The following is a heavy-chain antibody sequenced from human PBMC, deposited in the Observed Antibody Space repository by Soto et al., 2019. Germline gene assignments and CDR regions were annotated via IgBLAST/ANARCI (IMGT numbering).Heavy chain of an antibody. J-gene: IGHJ4*02. Sequence: EVQLVESEGGLVQPGGSLRLSCEASGFIFTTSDMSWVRQAPGKGLEWISSITITGDTTHYADSVKGRFTISRDNSRNTVYLQMNSLRGHDTAVYYCGKGGGGDHGYWGQGTLVAVSS. D-gene: IGHD2-21*02. V-gene: IGHV3-23*04. CDR3: GKGGGGDHGY. CDR1: GFIFTTSD. CDR2: ITITGDTT.